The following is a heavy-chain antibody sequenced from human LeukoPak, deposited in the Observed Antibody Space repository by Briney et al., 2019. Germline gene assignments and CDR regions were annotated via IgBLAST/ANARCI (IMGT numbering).Heavy chain of an antibody. Sequence: GGSLRLSCVASGFTFTNYWMHWVRQAPGKGLVWVSRISDDGTTTTYADSVKGRFTISRDNAKNTVYLQMNSLRPDDTGVYYCARDKAGYCGGGSCPWGQGTLVTVSS. CDR2: ISDDGTTT. V-gene: IGHV3-74*03. CDR1: GFTFTNYW. D-gene: IGHD2-15*01. J-gene: IGHJ5*02. CDR3: ARDKAGYCGGGSCP.